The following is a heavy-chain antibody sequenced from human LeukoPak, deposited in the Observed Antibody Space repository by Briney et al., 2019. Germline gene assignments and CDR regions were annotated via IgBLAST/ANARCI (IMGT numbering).Heavy chain of an antibody. CDR2: INSDGSST. D-gene: IGHD4-23*01. V-gene: IGHV3-74*01. Sequence: GGSLRLSCAPSGFTFSRYWIHWVRQAPGKGLVWVSHINSDGSSTGYADSVKARFTISRDNAKNTLYLQMNSLRAEDTAVYYCVREVLGYSLDLSGQGTLVTVSS. CDR1: GFTFSRYW. J-gene: IGHJ4*02. CDR3: VREVLGYSLDL.